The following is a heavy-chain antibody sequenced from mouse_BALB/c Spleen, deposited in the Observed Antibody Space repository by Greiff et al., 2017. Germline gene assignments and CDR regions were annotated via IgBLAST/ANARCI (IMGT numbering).Heavy chain of an antibody. CDR3: ARGLEDY. CDR2: IYPGDGDT. V-gene: IGHV1-87*01. CDR1: GYTFTSYW. Sequence: QVQLKESGAELARPGASVKLSCKASGYTFTSYWMQWVKQRPGQGLEWIGAIYPGDGDTRYTQKFKGKATLTADKSSSTAYMQLSSLASEDSAVYYCARGLEDYWGQGTSVTVSS. D-gene: IGHD2-13*01. J-gene: IGHJ4*01.